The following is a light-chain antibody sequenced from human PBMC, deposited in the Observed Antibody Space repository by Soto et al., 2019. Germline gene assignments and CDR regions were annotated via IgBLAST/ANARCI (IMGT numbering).Light chain of an antibody. CDR3: QKYGSSPPTAT. CDR2: GAS. J-gene: IGKJ2*01. CDR1: QSVSSSY. V-gene: IGKV3-20*01. Sequence: EIVLTQSPGTLSLSPGERATLSCRASQSVSSSYLAWYQQKPGQAPRLLIYGASSRATGIPDRFSGSGSGTDFTLTISRLEPEDFAVYYCQKYGSSPPTATFGQGTKLEIK.